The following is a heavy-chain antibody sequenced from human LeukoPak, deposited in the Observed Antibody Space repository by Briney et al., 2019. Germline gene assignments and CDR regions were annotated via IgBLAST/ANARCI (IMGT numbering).Heavy chain of an antibody. CDR2: ISGSGGST. J-gene: IGHJ3*02. CDR1: GFTFSNYG. D-gene: IGHD3-22*01. V-gene: IGHV3-23*01. CDR3: AKFLETDSSGYYVDAFDI. Sequence: GGSLRLSCAASGFTFSNYGMSWVRQAPGKGLEWVSAISGSGGSTYYADSVKGRFTISRDNSKNTLYLQMNSLRAEDTAVYYCAKFLETDSSGYYVDAFDIWGQGTMVTVSS.